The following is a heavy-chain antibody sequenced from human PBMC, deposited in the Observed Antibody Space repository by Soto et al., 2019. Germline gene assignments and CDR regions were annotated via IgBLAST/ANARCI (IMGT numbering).Heavy chain of an antibody. CDR3: ARVCGGDCHNAFDI. CDR1: GGSISSGGYY. D-gene: IGHD2-21*02. Sequence: QVQLQESGPGLVKPSQTLSLTCTVSGGSISSGGYYWSWIRQHPGKGLEWIGYVYYSGSTYYNPSLKSRVTISVDTSKNQFSLKLSSVTAADTAVYYCARVCGGDCHNAFDIWGQGTMVTVSS. V-gene: IGHV4-31*03. CDR2: VYYSGST. J-gene: IGHJ3*02.